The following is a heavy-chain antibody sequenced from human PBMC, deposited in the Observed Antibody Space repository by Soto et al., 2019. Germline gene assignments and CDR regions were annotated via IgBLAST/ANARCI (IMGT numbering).Heavy chain of an antibody. V-gene: IGHV3-53*04. CDR1: GFTVSSNY. CDR2: IYSGGST. D-gene: IGHD2-15*01. CDR3: ARELFSGGSCYFNWFDP. Sequence: EVQLVESGGGLVQPGGSLRLSCAASGFTVSSNYMSWVRQAPGKGLEWVSVIYSGGSTYYADSVKGRFTISRHNSKNTLYLQMNSLRAEDTAVYYCARELFSGGSCYFNWFDPWGQGTLVTVSA. J-gene: IGHJ5*02.